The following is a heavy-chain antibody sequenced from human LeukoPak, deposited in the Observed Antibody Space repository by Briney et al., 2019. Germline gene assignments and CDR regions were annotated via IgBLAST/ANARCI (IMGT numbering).Heavy chain of an antibody. J-gene: IGHJ4*02. V-gene: IGHV3-7*03. D-gene: IGHD2-15*01. CDR1: EFTFSSYW. CDR3: ARAFLSCSGGSCYFDY. Sequence: GGSLRLSCAASEFTFSSYWMSWVRQAPGKGLEWVASIKQDGSEKYYVDSVKGRVTISRDNAKNSLYLQMNSLRADDTAVYYCARAFLSCSGGSCYFDYWGQGTLVTVSS. CDR2: IKQDGSEK.